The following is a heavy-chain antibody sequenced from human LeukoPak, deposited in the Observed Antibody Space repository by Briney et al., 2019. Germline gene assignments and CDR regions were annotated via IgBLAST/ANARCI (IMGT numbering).Heavy chain of an antibody. J-gene: IGHJ4*02. CDR2: ISYDGSNK. CDR3: ATPGQAYYFDY. CDR1: GFTFSSYG. D-gene: IGHD2-2*01. Sequence: GGSLRLSCAASGFTFSSYGMHWVRQAPGKGLEWVAVISYDGSNKYYADSVKGRFTISRDNSKNTLYLQMNGLRAEGTAVYYCATPGQAYYFDYWGQGTLVTVSS. V-gene: IGHV3-30*03.